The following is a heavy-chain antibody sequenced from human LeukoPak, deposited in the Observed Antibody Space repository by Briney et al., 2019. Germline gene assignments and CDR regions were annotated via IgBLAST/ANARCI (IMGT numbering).Heavy chain of an antibody. V-gene: IGHV3-23*01. CDR2: VSGSGGADAGST. CDR3: AKDIAVAGTTFDH. D-gene: IGHD6-19*01. Sequence: GGSLRLSCAASGFTFINYGMSWVRQAPGKGLEWVSGVSGSGGADAGSTYYAASVKGRFTISRDNSKNTLYLQMNSLRTEDTAVYYCAKDIAVAGTTFDHWGQGTLVTVPS. CDR1: GFTFINYG. J-gene: IGHJ4*02.